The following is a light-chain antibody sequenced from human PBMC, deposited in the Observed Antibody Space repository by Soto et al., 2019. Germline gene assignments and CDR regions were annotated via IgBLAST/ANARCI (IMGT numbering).Light chain of an antibody. V-gene: IGKV3-11*01. CDR1: QSVASY. J-gene: IGKJ3*01. Sequence: EIVLTQSPANLSLSPGDRATLSCRASQSVASYLAWYQQKPGQAPRLLIYDASNRATGIPARFSGSGSGTVFTRTISSLEPEDFAVYYCQPRSNWPPVFTFGPGTKVDIK. CDR2: DAS. CDR3: QPRSNWPPVFT.